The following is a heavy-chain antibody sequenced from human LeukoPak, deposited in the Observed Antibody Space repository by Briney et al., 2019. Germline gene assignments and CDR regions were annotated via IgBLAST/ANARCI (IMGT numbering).Heavy chain of an antibody. CDR3: ASGYDSSGYYDY. V-gene: IGHV3-53*01. D-gene: IGHD3-22*01. CDR1: GFTVSSNY. Sequence: GGSLRISCAASGFTVSSNYMSWVRQAPGKGLEWVSVIYSGGSTYYADSVKGRFTISRDNSKNTLYLQMNSLRAEDTAVYYCASGYDSSGYYDYWGQGTLVTVSS. CDR2: IYSGGST. J-gene: IGHJ4*02.